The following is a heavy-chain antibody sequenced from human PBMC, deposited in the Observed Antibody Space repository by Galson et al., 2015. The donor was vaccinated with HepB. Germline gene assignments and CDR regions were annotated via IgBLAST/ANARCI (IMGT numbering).Heavy chain of an antibody. CDR3: ARRAAYYYGSGSWYYFDY. CDR2: IHYSGST. D-gene: IGHD3-10*01. J-gene: IGHJ4*02. Sequence: SETLSLTCTVSGGSISSNNYYWGWIRRPPGKGLEWIGSIHYSGSTYYNPSLKSRVTISVDTSKNQFSLKLRFVTAADAAVYYCARRAAYYYGSGSWYYFDYWGQGTLVTVSS. CDR1: GGSISSNNYY. V-gene: IGHV4-39*01.